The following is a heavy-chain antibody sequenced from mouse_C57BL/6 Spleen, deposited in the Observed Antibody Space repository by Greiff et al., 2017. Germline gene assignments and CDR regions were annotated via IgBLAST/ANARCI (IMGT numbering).Heavy chain of an antibody. CDR1: GYTFTDYY. D-gene: IGHD1-1*01. J-gene: IGHJ1*03. CDR2: INPNNGGT. Sequence: EVQLQQSGPELVKPGASVKISCKASGYTFTDYYMNWVKQSHGKSLEWIGDINPNNGGTSYNQKFKGKATLTVDKSSSTAYMELRSLTSEDSAVYYCARSLLRSYFDVWGTGTTVTVSS. CDR3: ARSLLRSYFDV. V-gene: IGHV1-26*01.